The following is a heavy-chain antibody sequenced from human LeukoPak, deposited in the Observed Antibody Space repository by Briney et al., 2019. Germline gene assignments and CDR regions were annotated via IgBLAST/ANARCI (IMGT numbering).Heavy chain of an antibody. D-gene: IGHD3-22*01. CDR1: GGSFSGYY. CDR2: INHSGST. J-gene: IGHJ6*02. CDR3: AREEYYYDSSGYYSYYYYGMDV. V-gene: IGHV4-34*01. Sequence: SETLSLTCAVYGGSFSGYYWSWIRQPPGKGLEWIGEINHSGSTNYNPSLKSRVTISVDTSRNQFSLKLSSVTAADTAVYYCAREEYYYDSSGYYSYYYYGMDVWGQGTTVTVSS.